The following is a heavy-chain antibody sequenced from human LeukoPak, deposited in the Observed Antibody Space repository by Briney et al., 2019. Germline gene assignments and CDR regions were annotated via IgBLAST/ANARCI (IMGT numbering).Heavy chain of an antibody. V-gene: IGHV3-23*01. Sequence: PGGSLRLACAASGFSFSNYAMTWVRQAPGKGLEWVSGIGSDGDTTYYAVSVRGRFTISRDNSESTLYLQMNSPRAEDTAVYYCARDGLAVAAPDYWGQGTLVTVSS. J-gene: IGHJ4*02. CDR2: IGSDGDTT. D-gene: IGHD6-19*01. CDR3: ARDGLAVAAPDY. CDR1: GFSFSNYA.